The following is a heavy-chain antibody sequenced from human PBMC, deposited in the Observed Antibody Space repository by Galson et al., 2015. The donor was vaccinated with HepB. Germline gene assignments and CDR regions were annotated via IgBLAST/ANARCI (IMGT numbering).Heavy chain of an antibody. CDR1: GDFISNGGYY. V-gene: IGHV4-31*03. CDR3: ARGSYCGGDCDSQWAPYYYYKEV. J-gene: IGHJ6*03. D-gene: IGHD2-21*01. Sequence: LSLTCSVSGDFISNGGYYWSWIRQLPGKGLEWIGSIYYSGTTSYNPSLKSRLTLSLDTSDNQLSLKLTSVTAADTAVYYCARGSYCGGDCDSQWAPYYYYKEVWGKGTTVTVSS. CDR2: IYYSGTT.